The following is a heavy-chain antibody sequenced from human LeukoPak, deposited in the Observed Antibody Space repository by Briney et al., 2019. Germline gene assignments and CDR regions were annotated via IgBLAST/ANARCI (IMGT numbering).Heavy chain of an antibody. V-gene: IGHV1-69*01. CDR2: IIPIFGTA. CDR1: GGTFSSYA. J-gene: IGHJ5*02. Sequence: SVKVSCKASGGTFSSYAISWVRQAPGQGLEWMGGIIPIFGTANYAQKFQGRVTITADESTSTAYMELSSLRSEDTAVYYCARSPFGTTYEDNWFDPWGQGTLVTVSS. CDR3: ARSPFGTTYEDNWFDP. D-gene: IGHD3-10*01.